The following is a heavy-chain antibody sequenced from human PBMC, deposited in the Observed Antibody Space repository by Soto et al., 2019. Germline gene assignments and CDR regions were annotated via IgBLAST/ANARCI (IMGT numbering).Heavy chain of an antibody. V-gene: IGHV3-53*01. CDR2: IYSGGYT. CDR3: ATARGGGGY. Sequence: EVQLVESGGGLIQPGGSLRLSCAVSGFTVSNNYMSWVRQAPGKGLEGVSVIYSGGYTAYGDSVKGRFTISRDNSKNTLFFQRNSGGADDRAVYFGATARGGGGYWGQGTLVTVSS. J-gene: IGHJ4*02. D-gene: IGHD3-10*01. CDR1: GFTVSNNY.